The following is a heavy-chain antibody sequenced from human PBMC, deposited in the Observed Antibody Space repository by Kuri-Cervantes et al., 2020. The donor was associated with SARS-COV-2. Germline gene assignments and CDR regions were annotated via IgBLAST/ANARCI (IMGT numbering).Heavy chain of an antibody. CDR2: ISSSSSYI. Sequence: GESLKISCAASGFTFSSYSMNWVRQAPGKGLEWVSSISSSSSYIYYADSVKGRFTISRDNAKNSLYLQMNSLRAEDTAVYYCARDWPTDGYNGLGAFDIWGQGTMVTVSS. CDR3: ARDWPTDGYNGLGAFDI. D-gene: IGHD5-24*01. V-gene: IGHV3-21*01. J-gene: IGHJ3*02. CDR1: GFTFSSYS.